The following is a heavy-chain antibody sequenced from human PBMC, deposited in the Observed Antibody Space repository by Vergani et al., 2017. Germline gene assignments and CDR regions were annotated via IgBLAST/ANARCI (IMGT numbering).Heavy chain of an antibody. CDR1: GFTFNSYA. J-gene: IGHJ3*01. Sequence: QLLESGGGLIQPGGSLRLSCAASGFTFNSYAMTWVRQAPGKGLEWVSGINNNGCSTYYADSVKGRFTISRDNSKNTLYLQMTDLRAEDTATYYCAKVGGSTSCPYGGGAFDVWGHGTMVTVSS. CDR2: INNNGCST. CDR3: AKVGGSTSCPYGGGAFDV. D-gene: IGHD2-2*01. V-gene: IGHV3-23*01.